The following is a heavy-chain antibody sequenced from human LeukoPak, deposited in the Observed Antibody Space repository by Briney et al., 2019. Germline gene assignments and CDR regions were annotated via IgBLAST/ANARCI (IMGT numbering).Heavy chain of an antibody. J-gene: IGHJ5*02. CDR3: ARDHRYDFWSGYYQTT. CDR1: GGSISSGGYY. V-gene: IGHV4-31*03. CDR2: IYYSGST. D-gene: IGHD3-3*01. Sequence: PSETLSLTCTVSGGSISSGGYYWSWIRQHPGKGLEWIGYIYYSGSTYYNPSLKSRVTISVDTSKNQFSLKLSSVTAADTAVYYCARDHRYDFWSGYYQTTWGQGTLVTVSS.